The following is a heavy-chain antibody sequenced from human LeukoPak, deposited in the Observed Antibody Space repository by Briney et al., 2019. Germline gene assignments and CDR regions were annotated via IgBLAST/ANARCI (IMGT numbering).Heavy chain of an antibody. CDR2: MYYSGGT. J-gene: IGHJ4*02. CDR1: GGSISSSSHY. V-gene: IGHV4-39*01. CDR3: ARLVRYCSTNSCYPFDY. D-gene: IGHD2-2*01. Sequence: PSETLSLTCTVSGGSISSSSHYWGWIRHPPGKGLECIGSMYYSGGTYYNPSLKSRVTISIDTSRNQFSLKLNSVTAADTAVYYCARLVRYCSTNSCYPFDYWGQGTLVTVSS.